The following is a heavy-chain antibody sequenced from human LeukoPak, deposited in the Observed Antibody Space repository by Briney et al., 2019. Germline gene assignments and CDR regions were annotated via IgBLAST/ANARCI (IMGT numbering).Heavy chain of an antibody. J-gene: IGHJ3*02. CDR1: GGSFSGYY. CDR3: ARADSGSYPWDAFDI. CDR2: ISHSGST. Sequence: SETLSLTCAVYGGSFSGYYWSWIRQPPGKGLEWIGEISHSGSTNYNPSLKSRVTISVDTSKNQFSLKLSSVTAADTAVYYCARADSGSYPWDAFDIWGQGTMVTVSS. D-gene: IGHD1-26*01. V-gene: IGHV4-34*01.